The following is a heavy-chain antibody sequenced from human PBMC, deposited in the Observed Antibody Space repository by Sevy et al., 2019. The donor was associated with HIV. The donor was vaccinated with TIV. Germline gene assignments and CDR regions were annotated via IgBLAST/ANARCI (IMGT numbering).Heavy chain of an antibody. CDR3: AENLVAREARQSYFDY. Sequence: GGSLRLSCAASGFTFSNYAMNWVRQAPGKGLEWVSTISGTGLSTYYADSVKGRFTISRDTSKNTMYLQMNTLRAEDTAVYFCAENLVAREARQSYFDYWGQGTLVTVSS. CDR2: ISGTGLST. CDR1: GFTFSNYA. J-gene: IGHJ4*02. V-gene: IGHV3-23*01.